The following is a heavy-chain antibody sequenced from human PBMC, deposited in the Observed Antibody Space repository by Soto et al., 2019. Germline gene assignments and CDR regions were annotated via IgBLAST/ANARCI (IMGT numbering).Heavy chain of an antibody. CDR1: GFAFTNAW. CDR3: TTVAYGEYVSDY. V-gene: IGHV3-15*01. Sequence: EVELVESGGVLVESGGSLRLSCAASGFAFTNAWMTWVRQAPGKALEWIGRIRSQIDGGTTDYAGPVKGRFTISRDDSKNTLYLQMKSLKLEDTAVYYCTTVAYGEYVSDYWGQGTLVTVSS. CDR2: IRSQIDGGTT. J-gene: IGHJ4*02. D-gene: IGHD4-17*01.